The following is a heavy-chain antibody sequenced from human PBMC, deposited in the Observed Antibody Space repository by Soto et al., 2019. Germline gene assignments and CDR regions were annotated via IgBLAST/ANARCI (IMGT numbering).Heavy chain of an antibody. Sequence: GESLKISCAASGFTFSDYAMSWVRQAPGQGLEWVSGISASGVSTYYADSVKGRFTIFSDNSKNILYLQMNSLRAEDKALYYCAKFGSNKLYGDFDYWGQGTLVTVSS. CDR1: GFTFSDYA. J-gene: IGHJ4*02. CDR2: ISASGVST. V-gene: IGHV3-23*01. D-gene: IGHD3-3*01. CDR3: AKFGSNKLYGDFDY.